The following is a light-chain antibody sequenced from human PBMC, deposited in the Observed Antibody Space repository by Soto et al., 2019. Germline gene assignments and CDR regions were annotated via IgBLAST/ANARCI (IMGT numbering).Light chain of an antibody. CDR3: QQLRSYPST. CDR1: QDIRNY. V-gene: IGKV1-9*01. CDR2: DAS. Sequence: IQFTQSPSSLSSSVPERFTVTCRASQDIRNYLAWYQQKPGKAPKLLICDASTLYSGVPSRFSGSGSGTDFTLTISGLQPEDFAAYYCQQLRSYPSTFGGGTKVDIK. J-gene: IGKJ4*01.